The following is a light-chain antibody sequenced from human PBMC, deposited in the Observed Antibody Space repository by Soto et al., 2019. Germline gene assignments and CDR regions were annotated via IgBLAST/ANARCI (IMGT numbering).Light chain of an antibody. CDR1: QSVSNNY. J-gene: IGKJ1*01. CDR3: QQYGSSGT. Sequence: MTRSPGTLSLSPLDRATLSCMASQSVSNNYLAWYQQKPGQAPRLLIYGASNRATGIPDRFSGSGSGTDFTLTISRLEPEDFAVYYCQQYGSSGTFGQGTKVDIK. V-gene: IGKV3-20*01. CDR2: GAS.